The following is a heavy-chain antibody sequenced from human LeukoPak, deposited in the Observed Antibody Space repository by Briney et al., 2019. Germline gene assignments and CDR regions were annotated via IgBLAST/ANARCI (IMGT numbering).Heavy chain of an antibody. Sequence: SGKLSCKASGGTFSSYAISWVRQAPGHGLEGRGGIIPIFGTANYAQKFHGRVTITADESTSTAYMELSSLRSEDTAVYYCASALASSRLVLFDYWGQGNLVTVSS. V-gene: IGHV1-69*13. D-gene: IGHD6-6*01. CDR3: ASALASSRLVLFDY. CDR1: GGTFSSYA. J-gene: IGHJ4*02. CDR2: IIPIFGTA.